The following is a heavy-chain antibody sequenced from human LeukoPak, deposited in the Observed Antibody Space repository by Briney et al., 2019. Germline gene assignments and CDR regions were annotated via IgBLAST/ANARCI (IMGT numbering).Heavy chain of an antibody. D-gene: IGHD4-17*01. V-gene: IGHV4-59*01. CDR3: ATERSGDYGDYVAPNAFDI. CDR1: GGSISSYY. CDR2: IYYSGST. J-gene: IGHJ3*02. Sequence: SETLSLTCTVSGGSISSYYWSWIRQPPGKGLEWIGYIYYSGSTNYNPSLKSRVTISVDTSKNQFSLKLSSVTAADTAGYYCATERSGDYGDYVAPNAFDIWGQGTMVTVSS.